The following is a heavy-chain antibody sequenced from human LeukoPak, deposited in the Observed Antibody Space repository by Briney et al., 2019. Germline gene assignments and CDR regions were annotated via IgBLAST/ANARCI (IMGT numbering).Heavy chain of an antibody. CDR3: ARVRQLVYYMDV. D-gene: IGHD6-13*01. CDR1: GGSFSGYY. V-gene: IGHV4-34*01. CDR2: INHSGST. J-gene: IGHJ6*03. Sequence: SETLSLTCAVYGGSFSGYYWSWIRQPPGKGLEWIGEINHSGSTNYNPSLKSRVTISVDTSKNQFSLKLSSVTAADTAVYYRARVRQLVYYMDVWGKGTTVTVSS.